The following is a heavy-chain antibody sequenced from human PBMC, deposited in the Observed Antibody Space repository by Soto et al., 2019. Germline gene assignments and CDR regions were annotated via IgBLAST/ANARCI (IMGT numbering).Heavy chain of an antibody. CDR3: ASYSSSFPYYYGMDV. D-gene: IGHD6-6*01. V-gene: IGHV4-4*07. Sequence: SETLSLTCTVSGGSISSYYWSWIRQPAGKGLEWIGRIYTSGSTNYNPSLKSRVTMSVDTSKNQFSLKLSSVTAADTAVYYCASYSSSFPYYYGMDVWGQGTTVTVSS. CDR2: IYTSGST. CDR1: GGSISSYY. J-gene: IGHJ6*02.